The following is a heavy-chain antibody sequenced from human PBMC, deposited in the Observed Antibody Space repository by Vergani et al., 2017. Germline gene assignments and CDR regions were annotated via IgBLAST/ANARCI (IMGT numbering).Heavy chain of an antibody. CDR1: GFTFSSYA. Sequence: EVQLVESGGGLVKPGGSLRLSCAASGFTFSSYAMSWVRQAPGKGLEWVSAISGSGGSTYYADSVKGRFTISRDNAKNSLYLQMNSLRAEDTAVYYCARVGSTPSEAILEYWGQGTLVTVSS. CDR2: ISGSGGST. D-gene: IGHD1-26*01. CDR3: ARVGSTPSEAILEY. J-gene: IGHJ4*02. V-gene: IGHV3-23*04.